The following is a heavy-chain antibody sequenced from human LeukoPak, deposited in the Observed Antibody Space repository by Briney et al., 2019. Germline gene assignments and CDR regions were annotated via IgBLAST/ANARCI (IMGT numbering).Heavy chain of an antibody. CDR2: IYYRGST. V-gene: IGHV4-59*01. J-gene: IGHJ4*02. CDR1: GDSIRSFY. Sequence: PSETLSLTCSVSGDSIRSFYWSWIRQVPGKGLEWIGYIYYRGSTNSNPSLQSRVTISVDTSKNQFSLKLSSVTAADTAVYYCARDHGGGYLFDYWGQGTLVTVSS. D-gene: IGHD1-26*01. CDR3: ARDHGGGYLFDY.